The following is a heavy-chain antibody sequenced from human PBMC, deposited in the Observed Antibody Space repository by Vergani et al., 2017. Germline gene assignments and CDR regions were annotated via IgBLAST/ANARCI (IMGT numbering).Heavy chain of an antibody. CDR1: GYTFTGYY. CDR2: INPNSGGT. J-gene: IGHJ6*03. D-gene: IGHD6-19*01. V-gene: IGHV1-2*02. Sequence: QVQLVQSGAEVKKPGASVKVSCKASGYTFTGYYMHWVRQAPGQGLEWMGWINPNSGGTNYAQKFQGRVTMTRDTSISTAYMELSSLRSEDTAVYYCARGHYSSGWYDMGTSYYYYYMDVWGKGTTVTVSS. CDR3: ARGHYSSGWYDMGTSYYYYYMDV.